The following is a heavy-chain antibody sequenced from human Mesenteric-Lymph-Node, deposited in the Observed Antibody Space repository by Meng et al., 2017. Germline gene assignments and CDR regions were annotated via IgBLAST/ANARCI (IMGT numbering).Heavy chain of an antibody. J-gene: IGHJ4*01. Sequence: GESLKISCAASGFTFSSYEMNWVRQAPGKGLEWVSYISSSGSTIYYADSVKGRFTISRDNAKNSLYLQMNSLRAEDTALYYCAKDTNYYDSSGYYDYWGQGTLVTVSS. V-gene: IGHV3-48*03. CDR1: GFTFSSYE. CDR2: ISSSGSTI. D-gene: IGHD3-22*01. CDR3: AKDTNYYDSSGYYDY.